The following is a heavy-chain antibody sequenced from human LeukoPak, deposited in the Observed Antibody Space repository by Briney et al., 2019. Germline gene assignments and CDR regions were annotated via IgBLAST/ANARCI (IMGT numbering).Heavy chain of an antibody. V-gene: IGHV4-38-2*02. Sequence: SETLSLTCIVSGYSMSIDYCWGWIGQAPGKGLEWIGSISHRGSPSHNPSLKRRVTMSADKPNTPFSLRLSSVTAADTAVYYCARDGGFYYTASPNSWFDPWGQGILVTVSS. CDR2: ISHRGSP. CDR1: GYSMSIDYC. J-gene: IGHJ5*02. CDR3: ARDGGFYYTASPNSWFDP. D-gene: IGHD2-15*01.